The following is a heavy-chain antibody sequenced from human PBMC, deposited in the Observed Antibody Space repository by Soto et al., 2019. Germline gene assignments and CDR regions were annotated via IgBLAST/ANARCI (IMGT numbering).Heavy chain of an antibody. Sequence: QVQLQESGPGLVKPSQTLSLTCTVSGGSISSGDYCWSWIRQSPGKGLEWIGYISSIGSTYYNPSLKSRVSVSRDTSKNQFSLKLSSVTTTDTAVYYCARGLVIRPYYYHGMDVWGQGTTVTVSS. V-gene: IGHV4-30-4*01. CDR2: ISSIGST. J-gene: IGHJ6*02. CDR1: GGSISSGDYC. D-gene: IGHD3-9*01. CDR3: ARGLVIRPYYYHGMDV.